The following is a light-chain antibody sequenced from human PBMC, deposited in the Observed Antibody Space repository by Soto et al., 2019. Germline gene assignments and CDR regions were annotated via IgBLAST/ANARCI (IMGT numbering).Light chain of an antibody. Sequence: QSVLTQPPSVSAAPGQRVTISCTGSSSNIGAGYDVHWFQQLPGTAPKLLIYGHSNRPSGVPDRFSGSKSGTSASLAITGLQAEDEADYYCQSYDGRLSGWVFGGGTKLTVL. CDR1: SSNIGAGYD. V-gene: IGLV1-40*01. CDR2: GHS. J-gene: IGLJ3*02. CDR3: QSYDGRLSGWV.